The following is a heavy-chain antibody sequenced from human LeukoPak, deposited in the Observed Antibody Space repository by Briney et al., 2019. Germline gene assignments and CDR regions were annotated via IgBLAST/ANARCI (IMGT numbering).Heavy chain of an antibody. CDR1: GYTFSGYY. V-gene: IGHV1-2*02. J-gene: IGHJ5*02. CDR3: ARDMGFLRGWPDP. D-gene: IGHD3-3*01. CDR2: INPNSGGT. Sequence: ASVKVSCTASGYTFSGYYMSWVRQAPGQGLEWMGWINPNSGGTNYAQKFQGRVTMTRDTSISTAYMELSRLRSDDTAVYYCARDMGFLRGWPDPWGQGTLVTVST.